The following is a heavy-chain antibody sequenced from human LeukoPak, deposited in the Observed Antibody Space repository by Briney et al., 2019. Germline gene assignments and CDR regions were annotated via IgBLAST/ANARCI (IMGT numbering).Heavy chain of an antibody. Sequence: PGGSLRLSCAASGFTFSSYAMSWVRQAPGKGLEWVSAISGSGGSTYYADSVKGRFTISRDNSKNTLYLQMNILRAEDTAVYYCAKSDYCSGGSCYRDVVIYYGMDVWGQGTTVTVSS. CDR3: AKSDYCSGGSCYRDVVIYYGMDV. CDR2: ISGSGGST. D-gene: IGHD2-15*01. CDR1: GFTFSSYA. V-gene: IGHV3-23*01. J-gene: IGHJ6*02.